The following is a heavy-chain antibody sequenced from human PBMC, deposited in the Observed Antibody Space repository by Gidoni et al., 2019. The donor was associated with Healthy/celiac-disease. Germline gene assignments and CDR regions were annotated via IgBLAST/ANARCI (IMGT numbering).Heavy chain of an antibody. V-gene: IGHV3-7*03. CDR3: ARVLGSGYYYAYAFDI. J-gene: IGHJ3*02. Sequence: EVQLVESGGGLVQPGGSLRLSCAASGFTFSSYWMSWVRQAPGKGLEWVANIKQDGSEKYYVDSVKGRFTISRDNAKNSLYLQMNSLRAEDTAVYYCARVLGSGYYYAYAFDIWGQGTMVTVSS. CDR1: GFTFSSYW. CDR2: IKQDGSEK. D-gene: IGHD3-22*01.